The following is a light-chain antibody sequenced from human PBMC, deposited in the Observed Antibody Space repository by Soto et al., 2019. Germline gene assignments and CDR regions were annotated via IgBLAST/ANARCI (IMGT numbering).Light chain of an antibody. J-gene: IGKJ1*01. CDR2: GAS. V-gene: IGKV3-15*01. Sequence: EIVMTQSPATLSVSPGERATLCCRASQSVSSNLAGYQQKPGQAPRLLIYGASTRATGIPAGFSGSGSGTEFTLTISSLQSEDFAVYYCQQYNNWPPVTFGQGTKVDIK. CDR1: QSVSSN. CDR3: QQYNNWPPVT.